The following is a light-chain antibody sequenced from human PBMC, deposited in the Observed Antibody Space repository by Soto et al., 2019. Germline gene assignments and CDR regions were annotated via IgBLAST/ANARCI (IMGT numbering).Light chain of an antibody. CDR3: QQRSNWHT. CDR1: QSVSSY. Sequence: EIVLTQSPATLSLSPGERATLSCRASQSVSSYLAWYQQKTGQAPRLLIYDASNRATGIPTRFSGSWSGTDVTLTISSLEPEDFACYYCQQRSNWHTFGGGTKVEIK. J-gene: IGKJ4*01. V-gene: IGKV3-11*01. CDR2: DAS.